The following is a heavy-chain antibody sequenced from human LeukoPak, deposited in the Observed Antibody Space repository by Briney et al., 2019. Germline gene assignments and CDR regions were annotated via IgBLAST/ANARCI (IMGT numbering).Heavy chain of an antibody. V-gene: IGHV4-59*01. D-gene: IGHD7-27*01. J-gene: IGHJ3*02. Sequence: PSETLSLTCTVSGGSISSYYWSWIRQPPGKGLEWIGYIYYSGSTNYNPPLKSRVTISVDTSKNQFSLKLSSVTAADTAVYYCARDWTGEDEYAFDIWGQGTMVTVSS. CDR2: IYYSGST. CDR3: ARDWTGEDEYAFDI. CDR1: GGSISSYY.